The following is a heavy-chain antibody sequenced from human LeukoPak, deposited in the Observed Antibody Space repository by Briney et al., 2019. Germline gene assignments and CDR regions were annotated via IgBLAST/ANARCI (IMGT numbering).Heavy chain of an antibody. D-gene: IGHD3-10*01. CDR3: ARGPYGSGSRNPFDY. CDR1: GGSISSGGYS. CDR2: IYHSGCT. Sequence: SQTLSLTCAVSGGSISSGGYSWSWIRQPPGQGLEWIGYIYHSGCTYYNPSLKSRVTISVDRSKNQFSLKLSSVTAADTAVYYCARGPYGSGSRNPFDYWGQGTLVTVSS. V-gene: IGHV4-30-2*01. J-gene: IGHJ4*02.